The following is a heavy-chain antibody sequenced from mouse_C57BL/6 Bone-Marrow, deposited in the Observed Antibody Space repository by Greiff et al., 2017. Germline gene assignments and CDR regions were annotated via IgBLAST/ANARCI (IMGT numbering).Heavy chain of an antibody. Sequence: QVQLKQPGAELVKPGASVKLSCKASGYTFTSYWMHWVKQRPGRGLEWIGRIDPNSGGTKYNEKFKSKATLTVDKPSSTAYMQISSLTSEESAVYYCARNPIIYYYGSSFAYWGQGTLVTVSA. CDR1: GYTFTSYW. V-gene: IGHV1-72*01. J-gene: IGHJ3*01. CDR2: IDPNSGGT. D-gene: IGHD1-1*01. CDR3: ARNPIIYYYGSSFAY.